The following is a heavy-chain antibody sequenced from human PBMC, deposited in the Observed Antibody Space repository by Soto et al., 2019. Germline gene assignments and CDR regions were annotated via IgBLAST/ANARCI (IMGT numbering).Heavy chain of an antibody. J-gene: IGHJ4*02. CDR3: ARVSYSYGSDP. CDR2: IHYSGRT. CDR1: GGSISSGGYY. Sequence: SETLSLTCTVSGGSISSGGYYWSWIRQHPGEGLEWIGNIHYSGRTYYTPSLKSRVTISVDTSKNQFSLKLSSVTAADTAVYYCARVSYSYGSDPWGQGTLVTVSS. V-gene: IGHV4-30-4*08. D-gene: IGHD5-18*01.